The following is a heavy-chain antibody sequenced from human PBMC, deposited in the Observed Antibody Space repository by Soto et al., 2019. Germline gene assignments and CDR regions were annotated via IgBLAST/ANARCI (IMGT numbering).Heavy chain of an antibody. J-gene: IGHJ5*02. CDR1: GYTFTNYD. CDR2: ISAYNGNT. CDR3: ARVLVVAAYNWFDP. Sequence: ASVKVSCKASGYTFTNYDINWVRQAPGQGLEWMGWISAYNGNTNYAQKLQGRVTMTTDTSTSTAYMELRSLRSDDTAVYYCARVLVVAAYNWFDPWGQGTLVTVSS. D-gene: IGHD2-15*01. V-gene: IGHV1-18*01.